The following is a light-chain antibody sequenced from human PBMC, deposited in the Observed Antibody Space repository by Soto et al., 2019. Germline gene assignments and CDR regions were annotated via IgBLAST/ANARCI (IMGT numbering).Light chain of an antibody. CDR2: DVT. CDR3: SSYTSSITLI. Sequence: QSALTQPASVSGSPGQSITISCTGTSSDVGVYNYVSWYQQHPGNAPKLVIYDVTNRPSGVSDRFSGSKSGNTASLTISGLQAEDEADYYCSSYTSSITLIFGGGTKLTVL. CDR1: SSDVGVYNY. V-gene: IGLV2-14*01. J-gene: IGLJ2*01.